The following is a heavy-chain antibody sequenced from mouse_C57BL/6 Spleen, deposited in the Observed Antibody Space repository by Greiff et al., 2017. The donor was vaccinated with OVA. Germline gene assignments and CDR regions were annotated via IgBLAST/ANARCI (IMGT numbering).Heavy chain of an antibody. J-gene: IGHJ1*03. CDR2: INPSSGYT. CDR1: GYTFTSYW. Sequence: VQLQQSGAELAKPGASVKLSCKASGYTFTSYWMHWVKQRPGQGLEWIGYINPSSGYTKYNQKFKDKATLTADKSSSTAYMQLSSLTYEDAAVYYCARIYGSSYGYFDVWGTGTTVTVSS. CDR3: ARIYGSSYGYFDV. D-gene: IGHD1-1*01. V-gene: IGHV1-7*01.